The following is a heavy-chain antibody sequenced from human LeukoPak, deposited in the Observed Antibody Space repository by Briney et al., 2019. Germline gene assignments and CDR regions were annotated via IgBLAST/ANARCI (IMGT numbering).Heavy chain of an antibody. J-gene: IGHJ4*02. CDR2: IRYDGSNK. Sequence: GGSLRLSCAASGFTFSSYGMHWVRQAPGKGLEWVAFIRYDGSNKYYADSVKGRFTISRDNPKNTLYLQMNSLRAEDTAVYYCAKDVSATFDYWGQGTLVTVSS. CDR3: AKDVSATFDY. CDR1: GFTFSSYG. D-gene: IGHD2-8*01. V-gene: IGHV3-30*02.